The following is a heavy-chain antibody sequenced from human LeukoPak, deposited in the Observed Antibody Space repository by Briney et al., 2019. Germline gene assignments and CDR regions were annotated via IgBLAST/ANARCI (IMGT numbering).Heavy chain of an antibody. CDR3: ARGPDSRDPRRAIDY. Sequence: GGSLRLSCAASGFTFSSYDMHWVRQATGKGLEWVSVIGTAGDTYYPGSVKGRFTISRENAKNSLYLQMNSLRSDDTAVYYCARGPDSRDPRRAIDYWGQGTLVTVSS. J-gene: IGHJ4*02. CDR1: GFTFSSYD. V-gene: IGHV3-13*01. CDR2: IGTAGDT. D-gene: IGHD3-22*01.